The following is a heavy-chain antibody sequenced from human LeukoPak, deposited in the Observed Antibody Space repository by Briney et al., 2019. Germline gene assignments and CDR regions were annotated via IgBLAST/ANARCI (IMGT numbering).Heavy chain of an antibody. D-gene: IGHD3-3*01. CDR3: ARGTSTYDFWSGYYLLDY. Sequence: SVKVSCKASGGTFSSYAISWVRQAPGQGLEWMGGIIPIFGTANYAQKFQGRVTITADESASTAYMELSSLRSEDTAVYYCARGTSTYDFWSGYYLLDYWGQGTLVTVSS. CDR1: GGTFSSYA. CDR2: IIPIFGTA. V-gene: IGHV1-69*01. J-gene: IGHJ4*02.